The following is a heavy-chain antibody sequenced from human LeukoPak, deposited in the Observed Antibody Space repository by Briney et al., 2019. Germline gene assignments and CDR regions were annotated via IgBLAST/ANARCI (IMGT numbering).Heavy chain of an antibody. CDR3: ARESDHSGDAFDI. CDR2: ISGSSTYI. Sequence: PGGSLRLSCAASGFTFSNYSMNWVRQAPGKGLEWVSCISGSSTYIYYADSLKGRFTISRDNAKNSLYLQMNSLRAEDTAVYYCARESDHSGDAFDIWGQGTMVTASS. V-gene: IGHV3-21*01. J-gene: IGHJ3*02. D-gene: IGHD1-26*01. CDR1: GFTFSNYS.